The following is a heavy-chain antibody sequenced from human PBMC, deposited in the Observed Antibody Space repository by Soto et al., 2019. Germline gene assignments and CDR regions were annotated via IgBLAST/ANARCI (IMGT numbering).Heavy chain of an antibody. D-gene: IGHD1-26*01. CDR3: ARVLRYYAYYYGMDV. J-gene: IGHJ6*02. V-gene: IGHV4-61*01. CDR2: IYYSGST. Sequence: SETLSLTCTVSGGSVSSGIYYWSWIRHPPGKGLEWIGYIYYSGSTNYNPSLKSRVTISVDTSKNQFSLKLSSVTAADTAVYYCARVLRYYAYYYGMDVWGQGTTVTVSS. CDR1: GGSVSSGIYY.